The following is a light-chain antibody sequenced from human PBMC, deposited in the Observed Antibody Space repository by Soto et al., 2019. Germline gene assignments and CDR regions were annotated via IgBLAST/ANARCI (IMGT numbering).Light chain of an antibody. CDR2: GTS. CDR3: QHYNSYSEA. V-gene: IGKV1-6*01. CDR1: QDIRND. Sequence: AIQMTQSPSSLSVSVGDRVTITCRASQDIRNDLGWYQQKPGKAPKLLIYGTSNLQSGVPSRFSGSGSGTDFTLTISSLQPEDFATYYCQHYNSYSEAFGQGTKV. J-gene: IGKJ1*01.